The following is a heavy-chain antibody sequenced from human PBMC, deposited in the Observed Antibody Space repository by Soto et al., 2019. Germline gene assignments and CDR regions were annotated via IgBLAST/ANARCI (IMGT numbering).Heavy chain of an antibody. D-gene: IGHD4-17*01. CDR3: AHTPDYGDYITFDY. CDR2: IYWDDDN. J-gene: IGHJ4*02. CDR1: GFALSTPGVC. V-gene: IGHV2-5*02. Sequence: QITLKESGPTLVKPTQTLTLTCTFSGFALSTPGVCVGWISQPPGKALEWLALIYWDDDNHYSPSLKSRLTITQYPSKNQVVLTMPNMDPVDTATYYWAHTPDYGDYITFDYWGQGTLVNVSS.